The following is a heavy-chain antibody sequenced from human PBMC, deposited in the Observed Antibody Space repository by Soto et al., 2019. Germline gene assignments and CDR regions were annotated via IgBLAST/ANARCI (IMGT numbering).Heavy chain of an antibody. CDR2: IYYSGST. V-gene: IGHV4-59*01. CDR1: GGSISTYY. CDR3: ARGKFPFTFDY. Sequence: SETLSLTCTVSGGSISTYYWSWIRQPPGKGLEWIGYIYYSGSTNYNPSLKSRVTISEDASKKRFSLKLTSVTAADTAVYYCARGKFPFTFDYWGQGTLVTVSS. J-gene: IGHJ4*02.